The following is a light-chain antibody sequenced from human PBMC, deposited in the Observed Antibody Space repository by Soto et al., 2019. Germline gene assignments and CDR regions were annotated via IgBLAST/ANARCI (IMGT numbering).Light chain of an antibody. CDR2: LGS. Sequence: DVVMTQSPLSLPVTPGEPASISCRSSQSLLHSNGYNYLDWYLQKPGQSPQLLIYLGSNRASGVPDRFSGSGSGTDFTLTISRVEAEDVGVFYCMQALRPPFTFGQGTKLEIK. CDR1: QSLLHSNGYNY. V-gene: IGKV2-28*01. CDR3: MQALRPPFT. J-gene: IGKJ2*01.